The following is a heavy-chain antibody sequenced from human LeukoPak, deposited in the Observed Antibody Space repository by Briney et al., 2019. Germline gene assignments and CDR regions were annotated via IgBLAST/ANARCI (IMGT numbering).Heavy chain of an antibody. CDR1: GGSISGGIYS. J-gene: IGHJ3*02. CDR3: AREGSSTSPDAFDI. CDR2: IYASGYT. Sequence: SETLSLTCTVSGGSISGGIYSWSWIRQPAGKGLECIGRIYASGYTNYNPSLVSRVTISVDTSKNQFSLKLSSVTAADTAVYYCAREGSSTSPDAFDIWGQGTMVTVSS. V-gene: IGHV4-61*02. D-gene: IGHD2-2*01.